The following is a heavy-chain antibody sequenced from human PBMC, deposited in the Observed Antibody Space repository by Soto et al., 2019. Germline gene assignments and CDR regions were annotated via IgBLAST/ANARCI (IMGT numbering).Heavy chain of an antibody. CDR2: IYSGGST. D-gene: IGHD3-10*01. CDR1: GFTVSSNY. V-gene: IGHV3-53*04. J-gene: IGHJ3*02. CDR3: ARELIYGSGSYFAFDI. Sequence: GGSLRLSCAASGFTVSSNYMSWVRQAPGKGLEWVSVIYSGGSTYYADSVKGRFTISRHNSKNTLYLQMNSLRAEDTAVYYCARELIYGSGSYFAFDIWGQGTMVTVSS.